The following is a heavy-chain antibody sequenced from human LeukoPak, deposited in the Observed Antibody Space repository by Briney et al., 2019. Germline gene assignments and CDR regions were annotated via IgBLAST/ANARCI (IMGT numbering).Heavy chain of an antibody. D-gene: IGHD1-1*01. CDR3: GGKGY. J-gene: IGHJ4*02. V-gene: IGHV3-7*05. Sequence: GGSLRLSCAVSGFTFRTYWMNWVRHAPGKGLEWVANIKQDKGEKHYVDSLKGRFTISSGNAKNSLYLQMNSLRAEDTAVYYCGGKGYWGQGALVTVSS. CDR1: GFTFRTYW. CDR2: IKQDKGEK.